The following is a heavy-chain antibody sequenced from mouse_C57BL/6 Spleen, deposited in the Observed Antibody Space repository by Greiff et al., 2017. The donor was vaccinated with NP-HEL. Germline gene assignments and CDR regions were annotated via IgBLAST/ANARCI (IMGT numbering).Heavy chain of an antibody. CDR1: GYTFTDYE. Sequence: VQLQQSGAELVRPGASVTLSCKASGYTFTDYEMHWVKQTPVHGLEWIGAIDPETGGTAYNQKFKGKAILTADKSSSTAYMELRSLTSEDSAVSYCTRLMVGGAMDYWGQGTSVTVSS. D-gene: IGHD2-3*01. V-gene: IGHV1-15*01. CDR3: TRLMVGGAMDY. J-gene: IGHJ4*01. CDR2: IDPETGGT.